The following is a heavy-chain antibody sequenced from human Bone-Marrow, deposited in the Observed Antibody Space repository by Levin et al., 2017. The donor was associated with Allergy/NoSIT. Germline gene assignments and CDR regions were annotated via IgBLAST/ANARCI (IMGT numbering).Heavy chain of an antibody. CDR3: ARDRTFAYYFDS. Sequence: PGGSLRLSCGASGFAFSDAYMTWVRQAPGKGLEWVGRINSKVDGGTVEYAAPVKCRFTISRDDSKNTLYLQMKSLKIEDTAVYYCARDRTFAYYFDSWGQGTLVTVSS. CDR1: GFAFSDAY. J-gene: IGHJ4*02. CDR2: INSKVDGGTV. V-gene: IGHV3-15*05. D-gene: IGHD3-16*01.